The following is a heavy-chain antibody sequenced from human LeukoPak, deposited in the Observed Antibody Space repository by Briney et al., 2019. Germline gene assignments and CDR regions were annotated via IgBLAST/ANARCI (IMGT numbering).Heavy chain of an antibody. J-gene: IGHJ6*04. V-gene: IGHV3-33*01. CDR3: ARDRAAARMDV. Sequence: PGRSLRLSCAASGFTFRSHGMYWVRQAPGKGLEWVAIIWYDGSNKYYADSVKGRFTISRDNSKNTLYLQMNSLRAEATAVYYCARDRAAARMDVWGKGTPVTVSS. D-gene: IGHD6-13*01. CDR1: GFTFRSHG. CDR2: IWYDGSNK.